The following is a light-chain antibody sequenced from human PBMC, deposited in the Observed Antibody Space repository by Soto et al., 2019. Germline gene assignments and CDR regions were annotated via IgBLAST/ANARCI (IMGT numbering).Light chain of an antibody. CDR3: QQYNSYSPYT. Sequence: DIPMTQSPSTLSASVGDRVTITCRASQSISTWLAWYQQKPGKAPKLLIYKASNLQSGVPSRFSGSGSGTEFTLTISSLQPDDFAPYYCQQYNSYSPYTFGQGTKLETK. CDR2: KAS. J-gene: IGKJ2*01. CDR1: QSISTW. V-gene: IGKV1-5*03.